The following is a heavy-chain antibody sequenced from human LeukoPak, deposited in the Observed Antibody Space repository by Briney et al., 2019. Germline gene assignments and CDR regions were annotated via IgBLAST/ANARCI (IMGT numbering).Heavy chain of an antibody. J-gene: IGHJ3*02. V-gene: IGHV4-4*07. CDR2: VHRSGNT. CDR1: GGSISTYY. Sequence: SETLSLTCSVSGGSISTYYWSWIRQPAGKGLEWIGRVHRSGNTNYNPSLQSRVTMSVDTSKNQISLRLRFVTAADTAVYYCARGLQLWYPGDAFDIWGQGTMVTVSS. CDR3: ARGLQLWYPGDAFDI. D-gene: IGHD5-18*01.